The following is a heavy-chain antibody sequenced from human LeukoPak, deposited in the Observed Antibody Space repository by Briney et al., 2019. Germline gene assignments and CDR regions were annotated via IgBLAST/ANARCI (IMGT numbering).Heavy chain of an antibody. CDR1: GFTFSSYG. D-gene: IGHD4/OR15-4a*01. CDR3: AKDQVEGALDY. CDR2: ISSSGSTI. J-gene: IGHJ4*02. V-gene: IGHV3-48*04. Sequence: GGSLRLSCAASGFTFSSYGMHWVRQAPGKGLEWVSYISSSGSTIYYADSVKGRFTISRDNAKNSLYLQMNSLRAEDTAVYYCAKDQVEGALDYWGQGTLVTVSS.